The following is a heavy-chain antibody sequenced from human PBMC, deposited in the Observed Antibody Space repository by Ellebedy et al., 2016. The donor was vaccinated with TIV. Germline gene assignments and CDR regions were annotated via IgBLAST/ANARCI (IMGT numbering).Heavy chain of an antibody. Sequence: GESLKISCAASGFTFRSYGMHWVRQAPGKGLEWVAVISYDQSDKYYADSVKGRFTVSRDNSRNTMYLQMNSLRAEDTAVYFWAKRVVTGTGLDSWGQGTLVTVSS. CDR3: AKRVVTGTGLDS. D-gene: IGHD2-21*02. CDR2: ISYDQSDK. V-gene: IGHV3-30*18. J-gene: IGHJ4*02. CDR1: GFTFRSYG.